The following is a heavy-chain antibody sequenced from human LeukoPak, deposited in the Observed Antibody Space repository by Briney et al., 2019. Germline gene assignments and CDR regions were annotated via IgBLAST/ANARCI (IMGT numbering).Heavy chain of an antibody. CDR1: GFTVSDNY. Sequence: PAGSLRLSCAASGFTVSDNYMSWVRQAPGKGLEWVSVMYSGGDTYYANSVKGRFTFSRDISKNTLYLQMNGLRTEDTAMYYCARDAPQVPAAGVLASWGQGTLVTVSS. CDR3: ARDAPQVPAAGVLAS. D-gene: IGHD6-13*01. CDR2: MYSGGDT. V-gene: IGHV3-53*01. J-gene: IGHJ5*02.